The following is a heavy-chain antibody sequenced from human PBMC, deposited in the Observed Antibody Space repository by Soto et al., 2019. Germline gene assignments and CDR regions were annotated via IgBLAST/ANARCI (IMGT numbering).Heavy chain of an antibody. V-gene: IGHV2-26*01. CDR1: GFSLRNAKMG. Sequence: QVTLKESGPVLVKPTETLTLTCTVSGFSLRNAKMGVSWIRQPPGKALEWLAHIFSNDETSYNTSLKSRLVISKETSKSQVVLTMTNMDPVDTATYYCARMLAVTTMGGDYFDYWGQGTLVTVSS. D-gene: IGHD4-17*01. J-gene: IGHJ4*02. CDR3: ARMLAVTTMGGDYFDY. CDR2: IFSNDET.